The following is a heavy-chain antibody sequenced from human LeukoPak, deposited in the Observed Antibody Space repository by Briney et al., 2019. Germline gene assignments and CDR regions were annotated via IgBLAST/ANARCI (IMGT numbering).Heavy chain of an antibody. CDR2: IYYSGST. D-gene: IGHD3-22*01. CDR3: ARGKTYYDISKDAFDI. Sequence: ETLSLTCTVSSGSISSYYWSWIRQPPGKGLEWIGYIYYSGSTKYNPSLKSRVTISVDTSKNQFSLKLSSVTAADTAVYYCARGKTYYDISKDAFDIWGQGTMVTVSS. J-gene: IGHJ3*02. V-gene: IGHV4-59*01. CDR1: SGSISSYY.